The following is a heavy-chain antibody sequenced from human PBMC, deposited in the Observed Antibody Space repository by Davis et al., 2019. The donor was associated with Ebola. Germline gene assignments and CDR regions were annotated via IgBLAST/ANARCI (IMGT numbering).Heavy chain of an antibody. CDR1: GGSISSGRYS. V-gene: IGHV4-30-2*01. CDR3: ARGKPFGSSFWFDP. CDR2: IYHSGST. Sequence: MPSETLSLTCAVSGGSISSGRYSWSWIRQPPGKGLEWLGYIYHSGSTYYNPSLKSRVTISVDRSKNQFSLKLSSVTAADTAVYYCARGKPFGSSFWFDPWGQGTLVTVSS. J-gene: IGHJ5*02. D-gene: IGHD6-13*01.